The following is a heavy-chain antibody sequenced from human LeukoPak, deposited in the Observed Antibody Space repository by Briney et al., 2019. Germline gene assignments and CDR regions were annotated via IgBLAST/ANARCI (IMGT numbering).Heavy chain of an antibody. CDR3: ATYRQLLLRFES. V-gene: IGHV3-23*01. CDR1: GFTFCTFA. Sequence: GGSLRLSCAASGFTFCTFAMVWDRKRQGQGLEGVSSIFPSGGEIDYADSVRGRFTISRDNSTSNLSLHMNSPRAAATAIYYCATYRQLLLRFESWGQGTLVSVCS. J-gene: IGHJ4*02. CDR2: IFPSGGEI. D-gene: IGHD1-1*01.